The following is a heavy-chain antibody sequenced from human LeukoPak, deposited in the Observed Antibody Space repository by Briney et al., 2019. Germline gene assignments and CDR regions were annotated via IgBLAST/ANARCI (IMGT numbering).Heavy chain of an antibody. CDR1: GYTFTDYD. CDR3: TRALGSDY. Sequence: GSVKVSCKASGYTFTDYDMNWVRQAPGQGLEWMGWINPNSGGTHYAQKFQGRVTMTRDTSITTAYMELSSLRSDDTAMYYCTRALGSDYWGQGTLVTVSS. J-gene: IGHJ4*02. D-gene: IGHD1-26*01. V-gene: IGHV1-2*02. CDR2: INPNSGGT.